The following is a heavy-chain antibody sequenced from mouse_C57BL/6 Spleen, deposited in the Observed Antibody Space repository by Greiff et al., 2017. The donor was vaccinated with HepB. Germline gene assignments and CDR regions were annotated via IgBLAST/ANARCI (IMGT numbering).Heavy chain of an antibody. CDR1: GFSLSTSGMG. Sequence: QVTLKECGPGILQSSQTLSLTCSFSGFSLSTSGMGVSWIRQPSGKGLEWLAHIYWDDDKRYNPSLKSRLTISKDTSRNQVFLKITSVDTADTATYYCARRLNWDGEYFDYWGQGTTLTVSS. V-gene: IGHV8-12*01. D-gene: IGHD4-1*01. CDR3: ARRLNWDGEYFDY. J-gene: IGHJ2*01. CDR2: IYWDDDK.